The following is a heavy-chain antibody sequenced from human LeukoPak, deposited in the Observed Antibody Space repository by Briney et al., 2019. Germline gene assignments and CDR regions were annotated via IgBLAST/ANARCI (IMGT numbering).Heavy chain of an antibody. D-gene: IGHD3-9*01. CDR2: IYYSGST. CDR3: ATSGYYVFDY. V-gene: IGHV4-31*03. CDR1: DGSIRSGDYY. Sequence: SETLSLTCTVSDGSIRSGDYYLSWNRQHPRKCLEWIGYIYYSGSTYYNPSLKGRVTMSVDTSKNQFSLKLSSMTAADTAVYYCATSGYYVFDYWGQGTLVTVSS. J-gene: IGHJ4*02.